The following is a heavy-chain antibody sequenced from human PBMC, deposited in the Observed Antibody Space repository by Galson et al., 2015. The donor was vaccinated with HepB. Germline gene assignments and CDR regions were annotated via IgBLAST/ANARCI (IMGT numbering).Heavy chain of an antibody. CDR3: ARCKKAAMEFYYYYYYMDV. V-gene: IGHV1-69*13. Sequence: SVKVSCKASGGTFSSYAISWVRQAPGQGLEWMGGIIPIFGTANYAQKFQGRVTITADESTSTAYMELSSLRSEDTAVYYCARCKKAAMEFYYYYYYMDVWGKGTTVTVSS. CDR1: GGTFSSYA. D-gene: IGHD5-18*01. CDR2: IIPIFGTA. J-gene: IGHJ6*03.